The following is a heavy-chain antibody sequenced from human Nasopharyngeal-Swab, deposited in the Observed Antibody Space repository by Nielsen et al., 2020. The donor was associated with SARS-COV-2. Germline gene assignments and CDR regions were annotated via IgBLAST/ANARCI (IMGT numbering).Heavy chain of an antibody. V-gene: IGHV4-31*02. CDR2: IYYSGST. CDR3: ARGQQLVTMDV. Sequence: RQAPGKGLEWIGYIYYSGSTYYNPSLKSRVTISVDTSKNQFSLKLSSVTAADTAVYYCARGQQLVTMDVWGKGTTVTAPQ. J-gene: IGHJ6*04. D-gene: IGHD6-13*01.